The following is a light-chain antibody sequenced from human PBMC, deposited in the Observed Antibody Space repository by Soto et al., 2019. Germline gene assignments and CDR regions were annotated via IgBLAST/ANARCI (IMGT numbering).Light chain of an antibody. V-gene: IGKV1-5*03. Sequence: DIQMTQSPSTLSASVGDRVTITCRASQSISSWLAWYQQKPGKAPKHLIYKASSLESGVPSRFSGSGSGTEFTLTISRLQPDDFATYYCQQYNSYLHTFGQGTKLEIK. CDR1: QSISSW. CDR2: KAS. CDR3: QQYNSYLHT. J-gene: IGKJ2*01.